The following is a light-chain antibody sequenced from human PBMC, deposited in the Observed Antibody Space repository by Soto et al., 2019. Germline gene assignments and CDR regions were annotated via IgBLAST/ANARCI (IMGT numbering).Light chain of an antibody. CDR2: ANK. J-gene: IGLJ2*01. CDR1: SSNIGAGYA. Sequence: QSVLTQPPSVSGAPGQRVTISCSGSSSNIGAGYAVHWYQQLPGTAPKLLIYANKNRPSGVPDRFSGSKSGSSASLAITGLQAEDEAEYYCQSYDSSLSGYVVFGGGTKVTVL. CDR3: QSYDSSLSGYVV. V-gene: IGLV1-40*01.